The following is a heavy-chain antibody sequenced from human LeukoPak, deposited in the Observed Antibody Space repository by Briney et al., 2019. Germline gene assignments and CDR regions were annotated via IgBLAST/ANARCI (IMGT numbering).Heavy chain of an antibody. D-gene: IGHD4-23*01. CDR2: ISYDGSNK. V-gene: IGHV3-30-3*01. J-gene: IGHJ2*01. CDR1: GFTFSSYA. Sequence: PGGSLRLSWAAAGFTFSSYAMNWVRQAPGKGLEWVAVISYDGSNKYYADSVKGRFTISRDNSKNTLYLQMNSLRAEDTAVYYCARGVGGNYPLNWYFDLWGRGTLVTVSS. CDR3: ARGVGGNYPLNWYFDL.